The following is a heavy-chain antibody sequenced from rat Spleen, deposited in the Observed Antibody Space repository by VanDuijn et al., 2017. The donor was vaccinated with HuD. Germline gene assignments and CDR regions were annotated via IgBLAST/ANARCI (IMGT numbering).Heavy chain of an antibody. CDR1: GFTFSNYG. V-gene: IGHV5-22*01. J-gene: IGHJ1*01. CDR3: ASDYGYTYWYFDF. D-gene: IGHD1-9*01. Sequence: EVQLVESGGGLVHPGRSLKLSCVASGFTFSNYGMAWVRQAPTKGLEWVASISYEGSSTYYGDSVKGRFTISRDNAKSTLYLQMNSLRSEDTATYYCASDYGYTYWYFDFWGPGTMVTVSS. CDR2: ISYEGSST.